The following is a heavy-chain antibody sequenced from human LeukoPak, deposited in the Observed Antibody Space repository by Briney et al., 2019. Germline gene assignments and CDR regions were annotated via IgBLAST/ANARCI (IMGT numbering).Heavy chain of an antibody. CDR2: INLNSVGT. CDR1: GYTVTYSY. CDR3: ARDLKTRYYYDSSASYSLDAFDI. V-gene: IGHV1-2*06. D-gene: IGHD3-22*01. Sequence: ASVKDSCKASGYTVTYSYIHCRRQAPEQGLGCMARINLNSVGTNFAQQFQGRVTMTRDTSISTAYMELSSLTSDDTAVYYCARDLKTRYYYDSSASYSLDAFDIWGQGTVVTVSS. J-gene: IGHJ3*02.